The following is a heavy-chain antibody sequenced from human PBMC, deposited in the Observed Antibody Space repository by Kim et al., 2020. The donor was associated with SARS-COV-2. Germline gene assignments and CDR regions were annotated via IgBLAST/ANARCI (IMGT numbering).Heavy chain of an antibody. CDR2: IYYSGST. CDR3: ASNCGGDCYEYYFDY. J-gene: IGHJ4*02. D-gene: IGHD2-21*02. CDR1: GGSVSSGSYY. V-gene: IGHV4-61*01. Sequence: SETLSLTCTVSGGSVSSGSYYWSWIRQPPGKGLEWIGYIYYSGSTNYNPSLKSRVTISVDTSKNQFSLKLSSVTAADTAVYYCASNCGGDCYEYYFDYWGQGTLFTVSS.